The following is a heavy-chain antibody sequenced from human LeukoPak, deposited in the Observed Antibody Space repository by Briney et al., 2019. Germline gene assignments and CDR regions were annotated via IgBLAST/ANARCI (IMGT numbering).Heavy chain of an antibody. CDR1: GYTFSSYG. Sequence: ASVTVSCKASGYTFSSYGINWVRQAPGQGLEWMGWISDYNGNTNYAQKLPGRVTMTTDTSTSTAYMELRSLRSDDTAVYYCARDDALVATGSFDYWGQGTLVTVSS. V-gene: IGHV1-18*01. D-gene: IGHD5-12*01. CDR3: ARDDALVATGSFDY. CDR2: ISDYNGNT. J-gene: IGHJ4*02.